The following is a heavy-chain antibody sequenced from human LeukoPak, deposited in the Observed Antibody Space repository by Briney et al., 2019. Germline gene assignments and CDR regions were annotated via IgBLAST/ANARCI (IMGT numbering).Heavy chain of an antibody. CDR1: GFAFSIYS. CDR2: INPRSSYI. Sequence: GGSLRLSCAASGFAFSIYSMSWVRQAPGKGLEWVSAINPRSSYIYYADSVKGRFTISRDNAKNSLYLQMNSLRAEDTAGYYCARDYGDSSNWFDPWGQGTLATVSP. V-gene: IGHV3-21*01. CDR3: ARDYGDSSNWFDP. D-gene: IGHD4-17*01. J-gene: IGHJ5*02.